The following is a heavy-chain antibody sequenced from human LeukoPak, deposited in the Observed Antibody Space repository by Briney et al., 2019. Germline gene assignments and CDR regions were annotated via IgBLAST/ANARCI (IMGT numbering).Heavy chain of an antibody. CDR1: GYTFTGYY. Sequence: VASVKVSCKASGYTFTGYYMHWVRQAPGQGLEWMGRINPNSGGTNYAQKFQGRVTMTRDTSISTAYMELSRLRSDDTAVYYRARDTYDSSGGLDYWGQGTLVTVSS. CDR2: INPNSGGT. D-gene: IGHD3-22*01. CDR3: ARDTYDSSGGLDY. V-gene: IGHV1-2*06. J-gene: IGHJ4*02.